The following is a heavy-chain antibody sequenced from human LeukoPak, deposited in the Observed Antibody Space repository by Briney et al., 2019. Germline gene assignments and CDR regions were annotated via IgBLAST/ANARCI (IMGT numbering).Heavy chain of an antibody. Sequence: ASVKVSCKASGYTFTSYYVHWVRQAPGQGLEWMGWINPNSGGTNYAQKFQGRVTLTRDTSVSTAYMELSRLRSDDTAVYYCATFPDDSSGYYDCWGQGSLVTVSS. V-gene: IGHV1-2*02. D-gene: IGHD3-22*01. CDR2: INPNSGGT. CDR1: GYTFTSYY. CDR3: ATFPDDSSGYYDC. J-gene: IGHJ4*02.